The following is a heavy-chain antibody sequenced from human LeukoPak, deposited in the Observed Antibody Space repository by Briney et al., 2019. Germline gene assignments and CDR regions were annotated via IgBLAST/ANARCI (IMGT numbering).Heavy chain of an antibody. D-gene: IGHD1-26*01. V-gene: IGHV1-2*02. CDR1: GYTFTGYY. CDR2: INPNSGGT. CDR3: ARDYHRLVGDIGSDY. J-gene: IGHJ4*02. Sequence: ASVKVSCKASGYTFTGYYMHWVRQAPGQGLEWMGWINPNSGGTNYAQKFQGRVTMTRDTSISTVYMELRSLRSDDTAVYYCARDYHRLVGDIGSDYWGQGTLVIVSS.